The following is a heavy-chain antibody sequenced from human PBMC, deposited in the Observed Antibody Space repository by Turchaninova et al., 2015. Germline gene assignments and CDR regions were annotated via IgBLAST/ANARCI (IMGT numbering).Heavy chain of an antibody. J-gene: IGHJ3*02. CDR1: GFAFRAYW. Sequence: AYGFAFRAYWMTWVRQGSGKGLVWVSRNKSDGRITSYAESVKGRFTISRDKANNTLYLQMNSLRAEDTAVYYCAILEGGRTKSHAFDIWGQGTMVTVSS. V-gene: IGHV3-74*01. D-gene: IGHD2-15*01. CDR3: AILEGGRTKSHAFDI. CDR2: NKSDGRIT.